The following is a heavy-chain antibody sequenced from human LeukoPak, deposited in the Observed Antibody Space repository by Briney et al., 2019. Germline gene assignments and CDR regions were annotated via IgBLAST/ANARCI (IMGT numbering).Heavy chain of an antibody. CDR1: GFTFSSYS. D-gene: IGHD3-22*01. V-gene: IGHV3-23*01. CDR2: ISGSGGST. J-gene: IGHJ4*02. Sequence: GGSLRLSCAASGFTFSSYSMNWVRQAPGKGLEWVSAISGSGGSTYYADSVKGRFTISRDNSKNTLYLQMNSLRAEDTAVYYCAKNPKYYYDSSGYYLDYWGQGTLVTVSS. CDR3: AKNPKYYYDSSGYYLDY.